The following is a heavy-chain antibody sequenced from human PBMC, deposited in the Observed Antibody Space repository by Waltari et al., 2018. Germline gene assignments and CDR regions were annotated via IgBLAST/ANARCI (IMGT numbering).Heavy chain of an antibody. CDR2: INSDGSST. J-gene: IGHJ4*02. CDR3: ATCYYYDSSGNYYVSDY. CDR1: GITFSRSW. V-gene: IGHV3-74*01. D-gene: IGHD3-22*01. Sequence: EVQLVESGGGLVQPGGSLRLSCAASGITFSRSWMHWVRQAPGTGLVWVSRINSDGSSTSYADSVKGRFTISRDNAKNTLYLQMNSLRAEDTAVYYCATCYYYDSSGNYYVSDYWGQGTLVTVSS.